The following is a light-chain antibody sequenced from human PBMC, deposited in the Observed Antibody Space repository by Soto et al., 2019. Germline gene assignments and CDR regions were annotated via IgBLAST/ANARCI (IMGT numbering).Light chain of an antibody. CDR3: TSFTSSKTRV. CDR1: SSDVGGYDY. J-gene: IGLJ3*02. CDR2: EVI. Sequence: QSALTQPASVSGSPGQSIAISCTGTSSDVGGYDYVSWFQQHPGRAPKLLIYEVINRPSGVSTRFSGSKSGNTASLTISGFQAEDEADFYCTSFTSSKTRVFGGGTKVTVL. V-gene: IGLV2-14*01.